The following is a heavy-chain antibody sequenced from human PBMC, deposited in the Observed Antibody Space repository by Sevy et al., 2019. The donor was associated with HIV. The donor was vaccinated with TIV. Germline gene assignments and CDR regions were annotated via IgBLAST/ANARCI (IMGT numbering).Heavy chain of an antibody. CDR3: ARDRYYDASGYYYYYYGLDV. CDR1: TFSVTDNY. Sequence: GGSLRLSCAASTFSVTDNYMSWVRQAPGKGLEWVLTIYSGGSTFYADSVKGRFTISRDNSKNTLYLQMNSLRAEDTAVYYCARDRYYDASGYYYYYYGLDVWGQGTTVTVSS. D-gene: IGHD3-22*01. J-gene: IGHJ6*02. CDR2: IYSGGST. V-gene: IGHV3-66*01.